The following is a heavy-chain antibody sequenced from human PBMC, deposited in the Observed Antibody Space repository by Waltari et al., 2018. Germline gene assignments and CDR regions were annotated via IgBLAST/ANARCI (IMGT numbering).Heavy chain of an antibody. J-gene: IGHJ3*02. CDR2: ISYYGSNK. CDR3: ARERSSGWTEDAFDI. Sequence: QVQLVESGGGVVQPGRSLRLSCAASGFTFSSYAMHWVRQAPGRGREWVAVISYYGSNKYYADSVKGRFTITRDNSKNTLYLQMNSLRAEDTAVYYCARERSSGWTEDAFDIWGQGTMVTVSS. D-gene: IGHD6-19*01. CDR1: GFTFSSYA. V-gene: IGHV3-30-3*01.